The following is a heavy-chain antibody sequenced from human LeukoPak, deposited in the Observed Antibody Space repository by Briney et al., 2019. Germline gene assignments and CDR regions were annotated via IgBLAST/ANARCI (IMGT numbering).Heavy chain of an antibody. Sequence: GESLKISCKTSGYTFSNYWIGWVRQMPGKGLEWMGIIYPADSDTRYSPSFQGQVTISADKSITTAYLQWSSLKASDTAMYYCAKDLPMRAWGQGTLVTVSS. CDR1: GYTFSNYW. J-gene: IGHJ5*02. D-gene: IGHD3-3*01. CDR2: IYPADSDT. CDR3: AKDLPMRA. V-gene: IGHV5-51*01.